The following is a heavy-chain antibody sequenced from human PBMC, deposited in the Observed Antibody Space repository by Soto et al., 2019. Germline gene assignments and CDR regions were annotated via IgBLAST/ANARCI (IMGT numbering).Heavy chain of an antibody. CDR2: IYYSGST. CDR1: GGSISSYY. Sequence: SETLSLTCTVSGGSISSYYWSWIRQPPGKGLEWIGYIYYSGSTNYNPSLKSRVTISVDTSKNHFSLKLSSVTAADTAVYYCARMKNIAVDFDYWGQGTLVTVSS. J-gene: IGHJ4*02. CDR3: ARMKNIAVDFDY. D-gene: IGHD6-19*01. V-gene: IGHV4-59*08.